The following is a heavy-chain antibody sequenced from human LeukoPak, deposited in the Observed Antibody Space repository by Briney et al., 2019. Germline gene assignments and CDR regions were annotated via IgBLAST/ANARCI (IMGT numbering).Heavy chain of an antibody. J-gene: IGHJ4*02. CDR2: IYTSGST. CDR1: GGSISSYY. CDR3: ARGGYYYDSSGYPFDY. V-gene: IGHV4-4*07. Sequence: SETLSLTCTVSGGSISSYYCSWIRQPAGKVLEWIGRIYTSGSTNYNPSLKSRVTMSVDTSKNQFSLKLSSVTAADTAVYYCARGGYYYDSSGYPFDYWGQGTLVTVSS. D-gene: IGHD3-22*01.